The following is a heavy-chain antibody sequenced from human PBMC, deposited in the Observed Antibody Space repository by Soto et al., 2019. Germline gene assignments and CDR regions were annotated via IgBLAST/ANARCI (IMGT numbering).Heavy chain of an antibody. Sequence: SVKVSCKTSGFSFTNSAVQWVRQARGQRLEWIGWIVVGSGHTNYAQKFQERVTFTRDMSTSTTYMELSSLRSEDTAVYYCAEVDMAALIGGQGPLVTVSS. D-gene: IGHD3-9*01. V-gene: IGHV1-58*01. CDR3: AEVDMAALI. CDR2: IVVGSGHT. CDR1: GFSFTNSA. J-gene: IGHJ4*02.